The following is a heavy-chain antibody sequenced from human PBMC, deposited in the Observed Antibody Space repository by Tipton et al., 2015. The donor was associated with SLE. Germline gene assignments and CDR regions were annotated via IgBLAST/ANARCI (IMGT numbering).Heavy chain of an antibody. V-gene: IGHV3-15*01. Sequence: SLRLSCAASGFTFSNAWMSWVRQAPGKGLEWVGRIKSKTDGGTTDYAAPVKGRFTISRDNSKNTLYLQMNSLRAEDTAVYYCARLRTHGWGQGTLVTVSS. D-gene: IGHD1-14*01. CDR3: ARLRTHG. CDR2: IKSKTDGGTT. CDR1: GFTFSNAW. J-gene: IGHJ4*02.